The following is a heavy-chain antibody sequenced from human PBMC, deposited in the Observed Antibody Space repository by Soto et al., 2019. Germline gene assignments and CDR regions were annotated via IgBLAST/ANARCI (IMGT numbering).Heavy chain of an antibody. Sequence: DVQLVETGGGVVPPGGSLRLSCAASGLTFNRYWMHWVRHAPGKGLVWVSHINTDGSNTYYADSVKDRFTISRDNAKSTLFLQMNSLRDEDTAVYYCAREFCSGGNCYTYYFDPWGQGIPVTVSS. CDR1: GLTFNRYW. V-gene: IGHV3-74*01. CDR3: AREFCSGGNCYTYYFDP. J-gene: IGHJ5*02. CDR2: INTDGSNT. D-gene: IGHD2-15*01.